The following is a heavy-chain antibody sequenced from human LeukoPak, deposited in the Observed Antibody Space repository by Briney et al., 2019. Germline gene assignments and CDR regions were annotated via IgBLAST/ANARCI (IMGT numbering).Heavy chain of an antibody. CDR3: ARGVGWFDP. CDR2: INEDGSEK. V-gene: IGHV3-7*04. D-gene: IGHD2-2*01. J-gene: IGHJ5*02. CDR1: RFSFSNHW. Sequence: GGSLRLSCEASRFSFSNHWMSWVRQAPGKGLEWVANINEDGSEKNYVDSVKGRFTISRDIAKKSVYLQMNSLRAEDTAMYYCARGVGWFDPWGQGTLVTVSS.